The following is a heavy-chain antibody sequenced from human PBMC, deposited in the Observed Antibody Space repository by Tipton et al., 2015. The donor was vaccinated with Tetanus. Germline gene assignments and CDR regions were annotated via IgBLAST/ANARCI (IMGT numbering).Heavy chain of an antibody. CDR3: ARWTASGKGAFDI. CDR1: GASISGYY. V-gene: IGHV4-59*08. Sequence: TLSLTCTVSGASISGYYWNWIRQPPGKGLEWIGYIHYTGSTNYNPSLKSRVTLSIDTSKTQFSLKLSSVIAADTAMYYCARWTASGKGAFDIWGQGTMVTVSS. J-gene: IGHJ3*02. CDR2: IHYTGST. D-gene: IGHD3/OR15-3a*01.